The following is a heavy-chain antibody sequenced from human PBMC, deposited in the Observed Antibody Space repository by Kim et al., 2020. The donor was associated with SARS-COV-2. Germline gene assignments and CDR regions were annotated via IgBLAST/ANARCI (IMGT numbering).Heavy chain of an antibody. CDR3: ARGGTEHLYYFDY. Sequence: SETLSLTCTVSGGSISSYYWSWIRQPPGKGLEWIGYIYYSRSTNYNPSLKSRVTISVDTSKNQFSLKLTSVTAADTAVYYCARGGTEHLYYFDYWGQGTLVTVSS. J-gene: IGHJ4*02. D-gene: IGHD1-7*01. CDR2: IYYSRST. V-gene: IGHV4-59*01. CDR1: GGSISSYY.